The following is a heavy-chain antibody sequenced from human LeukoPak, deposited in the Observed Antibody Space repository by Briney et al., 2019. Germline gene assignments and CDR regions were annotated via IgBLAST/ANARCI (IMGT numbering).Heavy chain of an antibody. CDR2: FDPEDGET. V-gene: IGHV1-24*01. CDR3: ATKTMVRGVTRPSQAFDI. CDR1: GYTLTELS. Sequence: ASVKVSCKVSGYTLTELSMYWVRQAPGKGLEWMGGFDPEDGETIYAQKFQGRVTMTEDTSTDTAYMELSSLRSEDTAVYYCATKTMVRGVTRPSQAFDIWGQGTMVTVSS. J-gene: IGHJ3*02. D-gene: IGHD3-10*01.